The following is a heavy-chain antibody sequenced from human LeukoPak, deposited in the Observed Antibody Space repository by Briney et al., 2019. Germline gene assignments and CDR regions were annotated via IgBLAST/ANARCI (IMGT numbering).Heavy chain of an antibody. J-gene: IGHJ5*02. CDR1: GFTFSSYS. V-gene: IGHV3-48*01. Sequence: PGGSLRLSCAASGFTFSSYSMNWVRQAPGKGLEWVSYISSSSSTIYYADSVKGRFTISRDNAKNSLYLQMNSLRAEDTAVYSCARDAAYDILPGYYDHWFDLWGQGTLVTVSS. D-gene: IGHD3-9*01. CDR3: ARDAAYDILPGYYDHWFDL. CDR2: ISSSSSTI.